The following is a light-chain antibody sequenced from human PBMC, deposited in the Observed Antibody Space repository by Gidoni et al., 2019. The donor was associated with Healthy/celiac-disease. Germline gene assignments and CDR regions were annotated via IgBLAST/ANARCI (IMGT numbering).Light chain of an antibody. CDR2: DAS. CDR1: QSVSSY. Sequence: EIVLTQAPATLSWSPGERATLSCRASQSVSSYLAWYQQKPGQAPRLLIYDASNRATGIPARFSGSGSGTDFPLTISSLEPEDFAVYYCQQRSNWPPLITFGPGTKVDIK. V-gene: IGKV3-11*01. CDR3: QQRSNWPPLIT. J-gene: IGKJ3*01.